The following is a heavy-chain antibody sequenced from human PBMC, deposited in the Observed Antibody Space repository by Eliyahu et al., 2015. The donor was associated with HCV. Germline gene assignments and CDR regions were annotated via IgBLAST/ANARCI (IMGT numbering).Heavy chain of an antibody. J-gene: IGHJ4*02. V-gene: IGHV1-2*02. D-gene: IGHD3-3*01. CDR3: ARVAYYDFWSGYYTQYYFDY. CDR1: GYTFTGYY. Sequence: QVQLVQSGAEVKKPGASVKVSCKASGYTFTGYYXPWVRQAPGQGLEWMGWINPNSGGTNYAQKFQGRVTMTRDTSISTAYMELSRLRSDDTAVYYCARVAYYDFWSGYYTQYYFDYWGQGTLVTVSS. CDR2: INPNSGGT.